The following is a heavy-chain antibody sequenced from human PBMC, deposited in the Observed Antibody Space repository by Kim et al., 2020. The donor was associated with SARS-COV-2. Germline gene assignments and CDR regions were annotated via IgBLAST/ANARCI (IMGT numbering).Heavy chain of an antibody. J-gene: IGHJ4*02. CDR1: GFTFSSSW. CDR2: IKADESEK. V-gene: IGHV3-7*01. CDR3: TRERVTEKSHFDY. D-gene: IGHD2-21*02. Sequence: GGSLRLSCEASGFTFSSSWMSWVRQAPGKGLEWVANIKADESEKYYIDSVEGRFTISRDNAKNSLYLQMNSLRAEDTAVYYCTRERVTEKSHFDYWGPETLVTVSS.